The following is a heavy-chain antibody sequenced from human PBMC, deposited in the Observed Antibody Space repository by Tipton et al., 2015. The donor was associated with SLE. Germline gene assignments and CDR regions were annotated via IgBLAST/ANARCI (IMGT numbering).Heavy chain of an antibody. Sequence: GSLRLSCAASGFTFNDYATSWVRQAPGKGLEWVSTINYNGGRTSYADSVKGRFTFSRDNSKNTLYLQMNSLRADDTAVYYCAKTKFLASSGRNYFDYWDLGTLVTVSS. V-gene: IGHV3-23*01. CDR3: AKTKFLASSGRNYFDY. D-gene: IGHD6-13*01. J-gene: IGHJ4*02. CDR2: INYNGGRT. CDR1: GFTFNDYA.